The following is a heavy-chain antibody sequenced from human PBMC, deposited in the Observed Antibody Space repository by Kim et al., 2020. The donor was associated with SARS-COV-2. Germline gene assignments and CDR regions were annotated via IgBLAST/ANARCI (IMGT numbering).Heavy chain of an antibody. CDR3: VKEGPYSSGWPDY. V-gene: IGHV3-64D*06. J-gene: IGHJ4*02. D-gene: IGHD6-19*01. Sequence: YADSVKGRFTISRDNSKNTLYLKMSSLRAEDTAVYYCVKEGPYSSGWPDYWGQGTLVTVSS.